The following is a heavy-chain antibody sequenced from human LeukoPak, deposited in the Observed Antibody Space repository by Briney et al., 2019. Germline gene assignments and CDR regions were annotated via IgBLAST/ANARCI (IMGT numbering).Heavy chain of an antibody. CDR2: IIPILGIA. Sequence: SVKVSCKASGYTFTSYDINWVRQAPGQGLEWMGRIIPILGIANYAQKFQGRVTITADKSTSTAYMELSSLRSEDTAVYYCARDSLRFLEWSPGRVCWFDPWGQGTLVTVSS. V-gene: IGHV1-69*04. J-gene: IGHJ5*02. D-gene: IGHD3-3*01. CDR3: ARDSLRFLEWSPGRVCWFDP. CDR1: GYTFTSYD.